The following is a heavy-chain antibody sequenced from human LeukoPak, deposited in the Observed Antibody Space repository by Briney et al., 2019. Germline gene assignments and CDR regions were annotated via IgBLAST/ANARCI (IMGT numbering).Heavy chain of an antibody. CDR3: ARDFRHNWNDGRHGPALGFDY. Sequence: GGSLRLSCAASGFTFSSYGMHWVRQAPGKELEWVAVIWYDGSNKYYADSVKGRFTISRYNSKNTLYLQMNSLRAEDTAVYYCARDFRHNWNDGRHGPALGFDYWGQGTLVTVSS. CDR2: IWYDGSNK. V-gene: IGHV3-33*01. D-gene: IGHD1-20*01. CDR1: GFTFSSYG. J-gene: IGHJ4*02.